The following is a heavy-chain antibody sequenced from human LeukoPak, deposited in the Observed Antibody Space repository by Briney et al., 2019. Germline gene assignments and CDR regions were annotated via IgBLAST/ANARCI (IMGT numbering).Heavy chain of an antibody. CDR2: IYYSGST. V-gene: IGHV4-59*01. CDR1: GGSISSYY. Sequence: PSDTLSLTCTVSGGSISSYYWSWIRQPPGKGLEWIGYIYYSGSTNYNPSLKRRVTISVDTSKNEFSLTLSSVTAADTAVYYCARGYDCSGGSCWHYYYYMDVWGKGTTVTVSS. D-gene: IGHD2-15*01. CDR3: ARGYDCSGGSCWHYYYYMDV. J-gene: IGHJ6*03.